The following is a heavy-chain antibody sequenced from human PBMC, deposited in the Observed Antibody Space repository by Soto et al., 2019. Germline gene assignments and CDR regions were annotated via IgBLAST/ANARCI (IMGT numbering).Heavy chain of an antibody. V-gene: IGHV3-11*04. CDR2: IRSSGSTI. D-gene: IGHD6-13*01. J-gene: IGHJ4*02. Sequence: PEGSLRLSCAASGFTFRDYYMSWIRQAPGKGIERDSYIRSSGSTIYYADSVKGRFTISRDSSKNTVSLEMTSQRAKDTALYYFAKVGRKRLVTTDFNYWGQGALVTVSS. CDR3: AKVGRKRLVTTDFNY. CDR1: GFTFRDYY.